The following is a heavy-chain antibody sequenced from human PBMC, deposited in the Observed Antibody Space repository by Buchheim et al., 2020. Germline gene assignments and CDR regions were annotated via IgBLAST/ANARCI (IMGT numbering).Heavy chain of an antibody. CDR2: IWYDGSNK. CDR3: ARTAEDYYDSSGYAY. J-gene: IGHJ4*02. D-gene: IGHD3-22*01. CDR1: GFTFSSYG. V-gene: IGHV3-33*01. Sequence: VQLVESGGGLVKPGGSLRLSCAASGFTFSSYGMHWVRQAPGKGLEWVAVIWYDGSNKYYADSVKGRFTISRDNSKNTLYLQMNSLRAEDTAVYYCARTAEDYYDSSGYAYWGQGTL.